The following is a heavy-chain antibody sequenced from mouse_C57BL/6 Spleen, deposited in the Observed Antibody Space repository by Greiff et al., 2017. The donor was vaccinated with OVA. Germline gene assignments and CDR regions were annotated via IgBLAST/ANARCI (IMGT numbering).Heavy chain of an antibody. CDR3: TRWGYDGNPAWFAY. CDR2: IDPETGGT. V-gene: IGHV1-15*01. D-gene: IGHD2-3*01. Sequence: QVQLQQSGAELVRPGASVTLSCKASGYTFTDYEMHWVKQTPVHGLEWIGAIDPETGGTAYNQKFKGKAILTADKSSSTAYMELRSLTSEDSAVYYCTRWGYDGNPAWFAYWGQGTLVTVSA. J-gene: IGHJ3*01. CDR1: GYTFTDYE.